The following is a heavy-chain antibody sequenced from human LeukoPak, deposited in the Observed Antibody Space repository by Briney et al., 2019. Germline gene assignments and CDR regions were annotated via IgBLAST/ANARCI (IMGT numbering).Heavy chain of an antibody. Sequence: PSETLSLTCTVSGDSISSRSYYWGWIRQPPGKGLEWIGSIYYSGSTYYNPSLKSRVTISVDTSKNQFSLKLSSVTAADTAVYYCASAYDSSGYYYQSEYFQHWGQGTLVTVSS. J-gene: IGHJ1*01. CDR1: GDSISSRSYY. CDR3: ASAYDSSGYYYQSEYFQH. CDR2: IYYSGST. V-gene: IGHV4-39*01. D-gene: IGHD3-22*01.